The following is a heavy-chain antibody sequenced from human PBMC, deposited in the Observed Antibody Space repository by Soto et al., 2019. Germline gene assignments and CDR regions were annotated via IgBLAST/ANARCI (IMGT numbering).Heavy chain of an antibody. V-gene: IGHV3-66*01. Sequence: PGGSLRLSCAASGFTFSSYAMHWVRQAPGKGLDWVSTIYSGDNTYYADSVKGRFIISRDKSKNTLYLQMNNLRAEDTAVYYCARFPRIALAAFDCWGQGTLVTVSS. CDR1: GFTFSSYA. J-gene: IGHJ4*02. CDR3: ARFPRIALAAFDC. CDR2: IYSGDNT. D-gene: IGHD6-19*01.